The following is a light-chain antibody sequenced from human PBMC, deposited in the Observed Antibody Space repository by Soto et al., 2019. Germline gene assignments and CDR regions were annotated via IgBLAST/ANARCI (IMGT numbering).Light chain of an antibody. CDR2: YTS. Sequence: VMTQSPGTLSVSPGDRAPLSCRASQSVSSDLAWYQQKPGQAPRLLIYYTSTRATGFPARFSGGGSGTEFTLTISSLQSEEFPVYYCQQQSNWPRAVGQGTKVDI. CDR3: QQQSNWPRA. V-gene: IGKV3-15*01. J-gene: IGKJ1*01. CDR1: QSVSSD.